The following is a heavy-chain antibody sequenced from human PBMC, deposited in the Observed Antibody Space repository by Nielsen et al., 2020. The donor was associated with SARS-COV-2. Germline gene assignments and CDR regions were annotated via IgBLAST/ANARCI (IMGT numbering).Heavy chain of an antibody. J-gene: IGHJ4*02. D-gene: IGHD6-13*01. CDR2: VFYGGST. V-gene: IGHV4-39*01. CDR3: ARHGGQSRQAAAGTSVDY. CDR1: GGSISSSDHF. Sequence: SETLSLTCTVSGGSISSSDHFWGWIRQPPGKGLEWIASVFYGGSTYYSPSLKSRSTISVDTSRNQFSLRLNSVTAADTAVYYCARHGGQSRQAAAGTSVDYWGQGALVTVSS.